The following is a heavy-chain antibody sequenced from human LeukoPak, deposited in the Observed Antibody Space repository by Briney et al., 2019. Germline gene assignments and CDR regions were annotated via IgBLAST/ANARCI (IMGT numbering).Heavy chain of an antibody. CDR3: AREPWQHYNWNDEGDY. J-gene: IGHJ4*02. CDR1: GGSFSGYY. D-gene: IGHD1-20*01. V-gene: IGHV4-34*01. CDR2: INHSGST. Sequence: SGTLSLTCAVYGGSFSGYYWSWIRQPPGKGLEWIGEINHSGSTNYNPSLKSRVTISVDTSKNQFSLKLSSVTAADTAVYYCAREPWQHYNWNDEGDYWGQGTLVTVSS.